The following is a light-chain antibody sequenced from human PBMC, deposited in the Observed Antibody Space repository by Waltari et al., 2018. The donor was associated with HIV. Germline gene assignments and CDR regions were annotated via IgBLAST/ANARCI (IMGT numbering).Light chain of an antibody. CDR1: SLKYYY. V-gene: IGLV3-19*01. CDR2: RES. Sequence: SSDLTQDPAVSVASGQTINITCRGDSLKYYYVSWYQQKSGHGPLLVLYRESRRPSGIPERFSGSSSRNTASLTIRDIQAEDEADYFCFSRAGVFGGGTHVTV. J-gene: IGLJ1*01. CDR3: FSRAGV.